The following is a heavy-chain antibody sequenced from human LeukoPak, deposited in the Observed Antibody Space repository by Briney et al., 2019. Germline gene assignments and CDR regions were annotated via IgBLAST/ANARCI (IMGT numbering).Heavy chain of an antibody. V-gene: IGHV4-39*01. CDR1: GGSISSGSYY. D-gene: IGHD3-10*01. CDR2: IYYSGST. Sequence: SETLSLTCTVSGGSISSGSYYWSWIRQPAGKGLEWIGRIYYSGSTYYNPSLKSRVTISVDTSKNQFSLKLSSVTAADTAVYYCARIMVRGGPYYYYYYMDVWGKGTTVTISS. J-gene: IGHJ6*03. CDR3: ARIMVRGGPYYYYYYMDV.